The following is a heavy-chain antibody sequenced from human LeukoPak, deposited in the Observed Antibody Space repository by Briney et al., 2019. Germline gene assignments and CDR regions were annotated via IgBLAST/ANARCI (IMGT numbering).Heavy chain of an antibody. J-gene: IGHJ3*02. D-gene: IGHD1-26*01. CDR2: IYYSGST. CDR3: ARDAAGGSYHDAFDI. Sequence: TSETLSLTCTVSGGSISSSSYYWGWIRQPPGKGLEWIGNIYYSGSTYYNPSLKSRVTISVDTSKNQFSLKLSSVTAADTAVYYCARDAAGGSYHDAFDIWGQGTMVTVSS. V-gene: IGHV4-39*07. CDR1: GGSISSSSYY.